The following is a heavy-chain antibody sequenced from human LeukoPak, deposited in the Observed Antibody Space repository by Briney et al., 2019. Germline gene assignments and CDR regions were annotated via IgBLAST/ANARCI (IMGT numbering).Heavy chain of an antibody. Sequence: KPGGSLILSCAASGFSFSSYEMNWVRQGPGKGLEWVSYISGSGTTIYDADSVKGRSTISRDNAENTLYLHLNSLTAEDTAIYYCVRDEIRSGAFDIWGQGTMVTVSS. V-gene: IGHV3-48*03. CDR1: GFSFSSYE. D-gene: IGHD3-10*01. CDR2: ISGSGTTI. J-gene: IGHJ3*02. CDR3: VRDEIRSGAFDI.